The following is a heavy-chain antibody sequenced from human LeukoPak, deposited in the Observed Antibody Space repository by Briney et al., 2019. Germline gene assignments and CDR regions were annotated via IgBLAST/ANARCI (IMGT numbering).Heavy chain of an antibody. CDR2: ISGSGGST. CDR1: GFTFSSYA. CDR3: AKDGSSSWYVDYYYYGMDV. V-gene: IGHV3-23*01. J-gene: IGHJ6*02. D-gene: IGHD6-13*01. Sequence: GESLRLSCAASGFTFSSYATSWVRQAPGKGLEWVSAISGSGGSTYYADSVKGRFTISRDNSKNTLYLQMNSLRAEDTAVYYCAKDGSSSWYVDYYYYGMDVWGQGTTVTVSS.